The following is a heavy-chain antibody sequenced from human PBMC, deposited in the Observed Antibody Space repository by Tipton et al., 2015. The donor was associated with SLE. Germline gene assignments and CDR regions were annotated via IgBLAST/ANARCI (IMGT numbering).Heavy chain of an antibody. CDR1: GFTFSSYA. CDR2: IYSGGST. CDR3: AKTEDYYDSSGYLDY. J-gene: IGHJ4*02. Sequence: SLRLSCAASGFTFSSYAMSWVRQAPGKGLEWVSVIYSGGSTYYADSVKGRFTISRDNSKNMLYLQMNSLRAEDTAVYYCAKTEDYYDSSGYLDYWGQGTLVTVSS. D-gene: IGHD3-22*01. V-gene: IGHV3-23*03.